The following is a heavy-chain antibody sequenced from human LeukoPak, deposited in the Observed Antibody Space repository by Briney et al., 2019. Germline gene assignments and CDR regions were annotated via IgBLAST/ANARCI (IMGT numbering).Heavy chain of an antibody. J-gene: IGHJ4*02. Sequence: TGGSLRLSCAASGFAFSNCGMGWVRQAPGGGLEWVSSIGGNSGIQTYYADSVNGRFTISRDNSKNTLYLQMNSLRAEDTAIYYCAKGGPYSSSWGGKFDHWGQGTLVTVSS. V-gene: IGHV3-23*01. CDR1: GFAFSNCG. D-gene: IGHD6-13*01. CDR2: IGGNSGIQT. CDR3: AKGGPYSSSWGGKFDH.